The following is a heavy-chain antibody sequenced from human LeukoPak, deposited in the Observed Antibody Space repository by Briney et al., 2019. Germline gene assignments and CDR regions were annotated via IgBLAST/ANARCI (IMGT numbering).Heavy chain of an antibody. CDR3: ARGAYGDPTSFDY. Sequence: SETLSLTCAVYGGSFSGYYWSWIRQPPGKGLEWIGYIYYSGSTYYNPSLKSRVTISVDTSKNQFSLKLSSVTAADTAVYYCARGAYGDPTSFDYWGQGTLVTVSS. V-gene: IGHV4-34*01. CDR2: IYYSGST. CDR1: GGSFSGYY. J-gene: IGHJ4*02. D-gene: IGHD4-17*01.